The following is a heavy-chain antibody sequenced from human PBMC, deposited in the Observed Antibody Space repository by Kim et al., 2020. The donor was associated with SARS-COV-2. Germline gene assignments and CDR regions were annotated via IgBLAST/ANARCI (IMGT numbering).Heavy chain of an antibody. CDR2: ISWNSGSI. CDR3: AKDFDYYDSSGYPDY. CDR1: GFTFGDYA. D-gene: IGHD3-22*01. Sequence: SLRLSCAASGFTFGDYAMHWVRQAPRKGLEWVSGISWNSGSIGYADSVKGRLTISRDNAKNSLYLQMNSLRAEDTSLYYCAKDFDYYDSSGYPDYWGQGTLVTVSS. J-gene: IGHJ4*02. V-gene: IGHV3-9*01.